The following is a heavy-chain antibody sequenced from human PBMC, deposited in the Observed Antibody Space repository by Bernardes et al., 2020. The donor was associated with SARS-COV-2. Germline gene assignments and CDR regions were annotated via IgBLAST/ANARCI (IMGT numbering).Heavy chain of an antibody. Sequence: SETLSLTCAVYGGSFNDYSWTWIRQAPGKGLEWIGEVNHTGSTKYNPSLRSRVTISLDTSKNKFSLKLSSVTAADTAVYYCARGASGVNMILVVIGFSYYFDYWGQGTLVTVSS. D-gene: IGHD3-22*01. CDR3: ARGASGVNMILVVIGFSYYFDY. CDR1: GGSFNDYS. J-gene: IGHJ4*02. V-gene: IGHV4-34*01. CDR2: VNHTGST.